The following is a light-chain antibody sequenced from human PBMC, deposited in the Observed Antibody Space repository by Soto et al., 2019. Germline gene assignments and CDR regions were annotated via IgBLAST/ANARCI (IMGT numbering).Light chain of an antibody. CDR2: ATS. V-gene: IGKV3-15*01. Sequence: EIVVTQSPATLSVSPGERATLSCRASQSVGNNFAWYQQKPGQAPRLLIFATSTRATGVPARFSGSGSGTVFTLTFSSLQSEDFAVYYCQQYSDWPLTFGGGTKVEIE. CDR1: QSVGNN. J-gene: IGKJ4*01. CDR3: QQYSDWPLT.